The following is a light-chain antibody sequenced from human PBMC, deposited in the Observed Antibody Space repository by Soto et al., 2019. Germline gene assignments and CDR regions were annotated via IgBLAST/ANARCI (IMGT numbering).Light chain of an antibody. CDR3: QKYDSVPLT. V-gene: IGKV1-27*01. Sequence: DIQMTQSPSSLSASVGDRVTIACRASQGIGNYLAWYQQRPGKVPKLLIYVASTLQSGVPSRVSGSGSGTYFTLTISSLLPEDVATYFCQKYDSVPLTFGGGTKVEIK. J-gene: IGKJ4*01. CDR1: QGIGNY. CDR2: VAS.